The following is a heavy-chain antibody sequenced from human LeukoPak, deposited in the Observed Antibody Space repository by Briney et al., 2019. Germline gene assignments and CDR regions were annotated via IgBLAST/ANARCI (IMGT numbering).Heavy chain of an antibody. CDR3: ARGWRYLMGATYYFDY. Sequence: ASVKVSCKASGYTFTSYDINWVRQATGQGLEWMGWMNPNSGNTGYAQKFQGRVTMTRNTSISTAYMELSSLRSEDTAVYYCARGWRYLMGATYYFDYWGQGTLVTVSS. CDR2: MNPNSGNT. CDR1: GYTFTSYD. D-gene: IGHD3-9*01. V-gene: IGHV1-8*01. J-gene: IGHJ4*02.